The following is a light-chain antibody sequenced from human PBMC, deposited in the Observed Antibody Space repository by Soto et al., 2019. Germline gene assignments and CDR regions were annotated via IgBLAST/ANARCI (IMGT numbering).Light chain of an antibody. V-gene: IGKV1-33*01. CDR3: QQYESFPLT. CDR1: QDISTY. Sequence: DIQMTQSPSSLSASVGDRVTITCQASQDISTYLNWYQQKPGQVPKLLIYDASTLETGVPSRFSGSGSGTDFTFTISSLQPEDIATYYCQQYESFPLTFGGGTKVDI. J-gene: IGKJ4*01. CDR2: DAS.